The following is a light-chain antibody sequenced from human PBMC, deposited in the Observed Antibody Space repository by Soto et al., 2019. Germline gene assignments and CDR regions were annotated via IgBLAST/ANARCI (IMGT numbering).Light chain of an antibody. CDR2: AAS. CDR1: QSISSY. Sequence: DIQMTQSPSSLSASVGDRVTITCRASQSISSYLNWYQQKPGKAPKLLIYAASSLQSGVPSRFSGSGAGTDFTLTISRLQPEDFATYYCQQSYSTHTTFGQGTKVEIK. V-gene: IGKV1-39*01. CDR3: QQSYSTHTT. J-gene: IGKJ1*01.